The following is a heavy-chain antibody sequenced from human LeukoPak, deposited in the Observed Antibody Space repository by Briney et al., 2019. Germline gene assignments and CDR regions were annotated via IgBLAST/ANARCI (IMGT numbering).Heavy chain of an antibody. J-gene: IGHJ4*02. CDR3: ARTYSGYGSIDY. V-gene: IGHV4-59*01. Sequence: SETLSLTCTVSGGSISSYYWSWIPQPPGKGLEWIGYIFYSGSTNYNPSLKSRVTISVDTSKNQFSLKLSSVTAADTAVYYCARTYSGYGSIDYWGQGTLVTVSS. CDR1: GGSISSYY. D-gene: IGHD5-12*01. CDR2: IFYSGST.